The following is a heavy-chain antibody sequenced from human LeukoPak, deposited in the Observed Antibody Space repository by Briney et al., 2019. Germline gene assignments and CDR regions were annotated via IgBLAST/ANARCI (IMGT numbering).Heavy chain of an antibody. V-gene: IGHV4-59*01. D-gene: IGHD3-3*01. CDR3: ARGYDFWSGLADAFDI. Sequence: PSETLSLTCTVSGGSISSYYWSWIRQPPGKGLEWIGYIYYSGSTNYNPSLKSRVTISVDTSKNQFSLKLSSVTAADTAVYYCARGYDFWSGLADAFDIWGQGTMVTVSS. J-gene: IGHJ3*02. CDR2: IYYSGST. CDR1: GGSISSYY.